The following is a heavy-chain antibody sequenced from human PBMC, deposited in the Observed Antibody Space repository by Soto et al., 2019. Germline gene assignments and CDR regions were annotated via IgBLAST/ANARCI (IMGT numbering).Heavy chain of an antibody. CDR3: ACYGSGSYPRFEP. V-gene: IGHV4-59*01. J-gene: IGHJ5*02. CDR2: IYYSGST. D-gene: IGHD3-10*01. CDR1: GGSISSYY. Sequence: PSETLSLTCTVSGGSISSYYWSWIRQPPGKGLEWIGYIYYSGSTNYNPSLKSRVTISVDTSKNEFSLKLSSVTAADTALYYWACYGSGSYPRFEPWGKGSLGTVSS.